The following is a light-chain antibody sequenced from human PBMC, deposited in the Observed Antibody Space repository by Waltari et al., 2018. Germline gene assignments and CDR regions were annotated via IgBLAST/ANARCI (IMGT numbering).Light chain of an antibody. CDR3: SSYTSSSTLV. CDR1: SSDVGGYNY. V-gene: IGLV2-14*01. Sequence: QSALTQPASVSGSPGQSITISCTGTSSDVGGYNYVSWYQQHPGQAPKLMIYDVSKRPSGVSNRLSGSKSGNTASLTISGLQAEDEADYYCSSYTSSSTLVFGGGTKLTVL. CDR2: DVS. J-gene: IGLJ2*01.